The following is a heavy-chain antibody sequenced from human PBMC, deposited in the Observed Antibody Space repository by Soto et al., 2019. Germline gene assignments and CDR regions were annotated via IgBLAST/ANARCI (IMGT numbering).Heavy chain of an antibody. CDR1: GGSISSSNYY. J-gene: IGHJ4*02. CDR3: ASRDIGGFHY. CDR2: IYYSGST. Sequence: PSETLSLTCTVSGGSISSSNYYWAWIRQPPGRGLEWIGSIYYSGSTYYDPSLKSRVTISVDTSKNQFSLKLSSVSAADTAEYYCASRDIGGFHYWGQGPLVTVSS. V-gene: IGHV4-39*01. D-gene: IGHD2-21*02.